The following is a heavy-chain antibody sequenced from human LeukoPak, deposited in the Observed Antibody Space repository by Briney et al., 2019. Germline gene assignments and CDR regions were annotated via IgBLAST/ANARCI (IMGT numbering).Heavy chain of an antibody. V-gene: IGHV1-8*01. D-gene: IGHD1-26*01. CDR2: MNPNSGNT. Sequence: ASVKVSCKASGYTFTSYDINWVRQATGQGLEWMGWMNPNSGNTGYAQKFQGRVTMTRNTSISTAYMELSSLGSEDTAVYYCTISGYSGSYDAFDIWGQGTMVTVSS. CDR3: TISGYSGSYDAFDI. J-gene: IGHJ3*02. CDR1: GYTFTSYD.